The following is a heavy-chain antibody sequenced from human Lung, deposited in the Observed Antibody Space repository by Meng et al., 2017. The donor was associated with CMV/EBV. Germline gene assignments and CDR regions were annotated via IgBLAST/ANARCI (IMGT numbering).Heavy chain of an antibody. Sequence: SVKVSCKASGGTFSSYAISWVRQAPGQGLEWMGGIIPIFGTANYAQKFQGRVTITTDEFTSTAYMELSSLRSEDTAVYYCARDPPRGYSYGWDDYWGQGTLVTVSS. CDR3: ARDPPRGYSYGWDDY. J-gene: IGHJ4*02. V-gene: IGHV1-69*05. CDR1: GGTFSSYA. D-gene: IGHD5-18*01. CDR2: IIPIFGTA.